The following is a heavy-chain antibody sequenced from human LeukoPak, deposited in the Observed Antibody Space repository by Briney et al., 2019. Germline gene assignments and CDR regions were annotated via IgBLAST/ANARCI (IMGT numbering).Heavy chain of an antibody. Sequence: GASVKVSCKASGGTFSSYAISWVRQAPGQGLEWMGGIIPIFGTANYAQKFQGRVTITADESTSTAYMELSSLRSEDTAVYYCARGGACYDLWRGYGGFDIWGQGTMVTVSS. V-gene: IGHV1-69*13. CDR3: ARGGACYDLWRGYGGFDI. J-gene: IGHJ3*02. CDR1: GGTFSSYA. D-gene: IGHD3-3*01. CDR2: IIPIFGTA.